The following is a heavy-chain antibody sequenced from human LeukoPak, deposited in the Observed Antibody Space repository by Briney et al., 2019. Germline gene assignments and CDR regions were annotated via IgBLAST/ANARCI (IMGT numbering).Heavy chain of an antibody. CDR3: ARDQLGAVLYFDY. Sequence: PGGSLRLSCAASGFTFSSYEMNWVRQAPGKGLEWVSYISSSGSTIYYADSVKGRFTISRDNAKSSLYLQMNSLRAEDTAVYYCARDQLGAVLYFDYWGQGTLVTVSS. V-gene: IGHV3-48*03. CDR1: GFTFSSYE. J-gene: IGHJ4*02. CDR2: ISSSGSTI. D-gene: IGHD1-1*01.